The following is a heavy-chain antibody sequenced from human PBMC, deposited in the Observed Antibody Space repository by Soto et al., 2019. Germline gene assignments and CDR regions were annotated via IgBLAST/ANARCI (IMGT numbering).Heavy chain of an antibody. Sequence: QVQLQESGPGLVKPSGTLSLTCAVSGGSISSTNWWSWVRQPPGKGLEWIGEIYHGGSTNYNPSLKRRVPISVDKSKNQFSLKLNSVTAADTAVYYCARVLLGAPDCWGQGTLVTVSS. V-gene: IGHV4-4*02. J-gene: IGHJ4*02. CDR2: IYHGGST. D-gene: IGHD1-26*01. CDR3: ARVLLGAPDC. CDR1: GGSISSTNW.